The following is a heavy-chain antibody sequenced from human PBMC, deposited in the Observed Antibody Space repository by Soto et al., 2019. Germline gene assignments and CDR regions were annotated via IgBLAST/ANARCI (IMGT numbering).Heavy chain of an antibody. Sequence: EVQLVESGGGLVQPGGSLKLSCAASGFTFSGSAMHWVRQASGKGLEWVGRIRSKANSYATAYAASVKGRFTISRDDSKNTAYLQMNSLKTEDTAVYYCTRRRSMIVVEWGMDVWGQGTTVTVSS. J-gene: IGHJ6*02. D-gene: IGHD3-22*01. V-gene: IGHV3-73*02. CDR3: TRRRSMIVVEWGMDV. CDR2: IRSKANSYAT. CDR1: GFTFSGSA.